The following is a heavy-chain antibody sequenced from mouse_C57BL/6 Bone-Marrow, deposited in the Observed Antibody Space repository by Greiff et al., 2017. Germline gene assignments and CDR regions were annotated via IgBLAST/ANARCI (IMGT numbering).Heavy chain of an antibody. CDR2: ISNGGGST. CDR1: GFTFSDYY. V-gene: IGHV5-12*01. Sequence: EVLLVESGGGLVQPGGSLKLSCAASGFTFSDYYMYWVRQTPEKRLEWVAYISNGGGSTYYPDTVKGRFTISRDNAKNTLYLQMSRLTSEDTAMYYCARQGWLLYAMDYWGQGPSVTVSS. J-gene: IGHJ4*01. CDR3: ARQGWLLYAMDY. D-gene: IGHD2-3*01.